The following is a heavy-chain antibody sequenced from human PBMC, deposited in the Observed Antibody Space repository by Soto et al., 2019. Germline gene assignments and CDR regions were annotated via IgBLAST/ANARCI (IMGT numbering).Heavy chain of an antibody. V-gene: IGHV3-23*01. Sequence: EGQLLESGGGLVQPGGSLRLSCAASGFTFSNYAMTWVRQAPGKGLEWVSAITRDGAIANYLDAVKGRFTISRDNSKNTVYLQMNSLRAVDTAVYYCAKVGYYYESYDHWCFDLWGRGTLVTVSS. CDR1: GFTFSNYA. D-gene: IGHD3-22*01. CDR3: AKVGYYYESYDHWCFDL. J-gene: IGHJ2*01. CDR2: ITRDGAIA.